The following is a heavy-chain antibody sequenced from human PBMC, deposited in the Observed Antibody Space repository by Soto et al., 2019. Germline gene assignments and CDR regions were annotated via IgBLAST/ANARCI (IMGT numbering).Heavy chain of an antibody. V-gene: IGHV4-59*08. Sequence: QVQLQESGPGLVKPSETLSVTCTVSGDSVSSHYWSWIRQPPGKGLEWIGYVYHSGKTDSKPSLKIRLTISMDTSTNEISLSLTSVTAADTAVYFCARPRGTTPAVWYLDLGGRGTLVTVSS. J-gene: IGHJ2*01. CDR2: VYHSGKT. CDR1: GDSVSSHY. CDR3: ARPRGTTPAVWYLDL. D-gene: IGHD1-7*01.